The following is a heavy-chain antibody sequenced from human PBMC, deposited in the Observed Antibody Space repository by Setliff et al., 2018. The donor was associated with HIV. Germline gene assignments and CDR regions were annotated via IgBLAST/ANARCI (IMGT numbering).Heavy chain of an antibody. V-gene: IGHV4-61*09. J-gene: IGHJ4*02. CDR1: GGSISSGRYY. CDR2: IYTGGSP. CDR3: ARVGGFFGEARPPPDY. Sequence: PSETQSLTCTVSGGSISSGRYYWSWIRQPAGKGLEWIGHIYTGGSPNYNPSLMSRVTISIDTSKDQLSLKLNSVTAADTAVYYCARVGGFFGEARPPPDYWGQGALVTVSS. D-gene: IGHD3-10*01.